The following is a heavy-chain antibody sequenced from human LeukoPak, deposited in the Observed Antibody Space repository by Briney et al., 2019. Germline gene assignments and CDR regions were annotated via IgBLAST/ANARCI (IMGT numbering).Heavy chain of an antibody. CDR2: IFHTGIT. V-gene: IGHV4-59*02. Sequence: SETLSLTCTVSRGSVTKYYWHWIRQAPGKGLEWIGFIFHTGITNYNPSLKSRVTISVDTSKNQFSLKLTSVTAADTAVYFCASDLFPINWFESWGQGTLVTVSS. D-gene: IGHD2-2*02. CDR1: RGSVTKYY. CDR3: ASDLFPINWFES. J-gene: IGHJ5*01.